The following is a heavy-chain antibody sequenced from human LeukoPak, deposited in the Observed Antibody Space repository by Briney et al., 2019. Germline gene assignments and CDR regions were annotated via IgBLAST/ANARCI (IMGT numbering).Heavy chain of an antibody. V-gene: IGHV4-59*01. CDR1: GDSIRTSF. Sequence: SETLSLTCTVSGDSIRTSFWSCIRQPPGKGLEWIAYVHSSESANYNPSLKSRVTISLDTPKNQFSLRLSSVTAADTAIYFCARDRRRDLFHAFDIWGQGTTVTVSP. CDR3: ARDRRRDLFHAFDI. J-gene: IGHJ3*02. CDR2: VHSSESA. D-gene: IGHD1-14*01.